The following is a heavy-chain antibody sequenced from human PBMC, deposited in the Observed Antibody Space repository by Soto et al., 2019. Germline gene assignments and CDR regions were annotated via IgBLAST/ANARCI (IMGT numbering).Heavy chain of an antibody. D-gene: IGHD6-19*01. CDR2: FDPEDGET. CDR1: VYTLTELS. CDR3: ATATQNIAVAGTFYYFDY. V-gene: IGHV1-24*01. Sequence: GASVKVSCKVSVYTLTELSMHWVRQAPGKGLEWMGGFDPEDGETIYAQKFQGRVTMTEDTSTDTAYMELSSLRSEDTAVYYCATATQNIAVAGTFYYFDYWGQGTLVTVSS. J-gene: IGHJ4*02.